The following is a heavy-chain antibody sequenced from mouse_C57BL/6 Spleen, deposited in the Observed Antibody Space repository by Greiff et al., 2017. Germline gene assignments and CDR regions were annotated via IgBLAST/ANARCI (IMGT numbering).Heavy chain of an antibody. D-gene: IGHD1-1*01. CDR2: ISPYNGVS. CDR1: GYSFTGYY. V-gene: IGHV1-31*01. Sequence: VHVKQSGPELVKPGASVKISCKASGYSFTGYYMHWVKQSHGNILDWIGYISPYNGVSSYNQKFKGKATLTVDKSSSTAYMELRSLTSEDSAVYYCARSGTTVVATDDWGQGTTLTVSS. J-gene: IGHJ2*01. CDR3: ARSGTTVVATDD.